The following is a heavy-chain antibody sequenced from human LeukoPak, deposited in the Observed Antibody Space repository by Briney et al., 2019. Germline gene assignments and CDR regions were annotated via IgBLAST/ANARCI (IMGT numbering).Heavy chain of an antibody. CDR2: ISSTSYYI. D-gene: IGHD2/OR15-2a*01. CDR1: GFTFSRWN. J-gene: IGHJ4*02. Sequence: PGGSLGLSCAASGFTFSRWNLNGVSQAPGKGLEWVSSISSTSYYIYYADSVKGRFTISRDNAKNSLYLQMSSLRAEDTAVYYCAIDSDSTEDHWGRGTLVTVSS. CDR3: AIDSDSTEDH. V-gene: IGHV3-21*01.